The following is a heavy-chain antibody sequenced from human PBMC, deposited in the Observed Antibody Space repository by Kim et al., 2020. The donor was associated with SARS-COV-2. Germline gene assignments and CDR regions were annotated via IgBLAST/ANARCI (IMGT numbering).Heavy chain of an antibody. D-gene: IGHD3-3*01. CDR1: GFTFSSYA. CDR2: ISYDGSNK. J-gene: IGHJ4*02. Sequence: GGSLRLSCAASGFTFSSYAMHWVRQAPGKGLEWVAVISYDGSNKYYADSVKGRFTISRDNSKNTLYLQMNSLRAEDTAVYYCARDHKLSDFWSGYYDYWGQGTLVTVSS. V-gene: IGHV3-30-3*01. CDR3: ARDHKLSDFWSGYYDY.